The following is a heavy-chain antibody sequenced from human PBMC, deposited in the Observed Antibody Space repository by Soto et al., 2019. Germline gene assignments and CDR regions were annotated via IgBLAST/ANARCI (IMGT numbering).Heavy chain of an antibody. Sequence: QVQLQESGPGLVKPSETLSLTCTVSGGSISSYYWSWIRQPPGKGLEWIGYIYYSGSTNYNPSLKSRVTISVDTSKNQFSLKLSSVTAADTAVSYCARASYDSSGYYAGGVDYWGQGTLVTVSS. CDR1: GGSISSYY. CDR2: IYYSGST. CDR3: ARASYDSSGYYAGGVDY. V-gene: IGHV4-59*01. D-gene: IGHD3-22*01. J-gene: IGHJ4*02.